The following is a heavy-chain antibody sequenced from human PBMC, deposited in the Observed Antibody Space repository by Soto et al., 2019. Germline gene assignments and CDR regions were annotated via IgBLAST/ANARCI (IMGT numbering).Heavy chain of an antibody. CDR1: GFTFSSYG. Sequence: QVQLVESGGGVVQPGRSLRLSCAASGFTFSSYGMHWVRQAPGKGLEWVAVIWYEGSNKYYADSVKGRFTISRDNSKNTLYLQMNCLSAEDTAVYYCARDRGVVVPAAISGYMDVWGKGTTVTVCS. CDR2: IWYEGSNK. D-gene: IGHD2-2*02. J-gene: IGHJ6*03. CDR3: ARDRGVVVPAAISGYMDV. V-gene: IGHV3-33*01.